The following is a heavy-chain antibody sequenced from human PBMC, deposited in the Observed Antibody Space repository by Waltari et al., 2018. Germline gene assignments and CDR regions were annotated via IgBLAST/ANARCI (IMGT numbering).Heavy chain of an antibody. D-gene: IGHD3-10*01. CDR3: AWILGTPGSYYYYYYMDV. Sequence: QVTLKESGPVLVKPTETLTLTCTVSGFSLSNARMGVSWIRQPPGKALEWLAHIFSNDEKSYSTSLKSRLTISKDTSKSQVVLTMTNMDPVDTATYYCAWILGTPGSYYYYYYMDVWGKGTTVTVSS. CDR1: GFSLSNARMG. V-gene: IGHV2-26*01. J-gene: IGHJ6*03. CDR2: IFSNDEK.